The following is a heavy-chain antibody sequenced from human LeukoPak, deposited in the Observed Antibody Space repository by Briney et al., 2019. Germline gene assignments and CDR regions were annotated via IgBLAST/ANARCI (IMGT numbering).Heavy chain of an antibody. CDR1: GGSISSSSYY. CDR3: ARRSHCSSTSCPRGHYYYYYIGV. CDR2: IYYSGST. V-gene: IGHV4-39*01. Sequence: PSETLSLTCTVSGGSISSSSYYWGWIRQPPGKGLEWIGSIYYSGSTYYNPSLKSRVTISVDTSKNQFSLKLSSVTAADTAVYYCARRSHCSSTSCPRGHYYYYYIGVWGKGTTVTVSS. D-gene: IGHD2-2*01. J-gene: IGHJ6*03.